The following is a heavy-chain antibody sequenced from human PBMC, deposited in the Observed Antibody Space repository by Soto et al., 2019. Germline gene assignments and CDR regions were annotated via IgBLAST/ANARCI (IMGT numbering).Heavy chain of an antibody. J-gene: IGHJ3*02. CDR3: ARGRWCTNGVCYDAFDI. V-gene: IGHV1-8*01. CDR1: GYTFTSYD. D-gene: IGHD2-8*01. Sequence: ASVKVSCKASGYTFTSYDINWVRQATGQGLEWMGWMNHNSGNTGYAQKFQGRVTMTRKTSISTAYMEMSSLRTEDTAVYYCARGRWCTNGVCYDAFDIWGQGTMVTVSS. CDR2: MNHNSGNT.